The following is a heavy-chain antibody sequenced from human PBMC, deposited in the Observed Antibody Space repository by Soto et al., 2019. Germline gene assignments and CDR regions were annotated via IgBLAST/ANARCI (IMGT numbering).Heavy chain of an antibody. V-gene: IGHV3-30*03. CDR3: ARAGISSDFDY. J-gene: IGHJ4*02. Sequence: WGSLRLSCAASGFAFISYGIHWGRQSPVKWLEWVAVISYDGSNKYYADSVKGRFTISRDNSKNTLYLQMNSLRAEDTAVYYCARAGISSDFDYWGQGTLVTVSS. CDR2: ISYDGSNK. D-gene: IGHD6-19*01. CDR1: GFAFISYG.